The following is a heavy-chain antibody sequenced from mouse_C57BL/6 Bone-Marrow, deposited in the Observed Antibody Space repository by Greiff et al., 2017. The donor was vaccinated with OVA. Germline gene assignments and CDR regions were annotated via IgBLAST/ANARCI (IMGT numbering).Heavy chain of an antibody. D-gene: IGHD1-1*01. V-gene: IGHV1-64*01. J-gene: IGHJ3*01. CDR3: ARHYYGSSSFAY. CDR2: IHPNSGST. Sequence: QVQLQQPGAELVKPGASVTLSCKASGYTFTSYWMHWVQQRPGQGLEWIGMIHPNSGSTNYNEKFKSKATLTVDKSSSTAYMQLSSLTSEDSAVYYCARHYYGSSSFAYWGQGTLVTVSA. CDR1: GYTFTSYW.